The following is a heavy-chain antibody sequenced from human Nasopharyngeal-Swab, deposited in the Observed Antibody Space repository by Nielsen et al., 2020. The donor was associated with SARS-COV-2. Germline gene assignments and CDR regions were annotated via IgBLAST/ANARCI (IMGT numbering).Heavy chain of an antibody. J-gene: IGHJ6*03. D-gene: IGHD6-13*01. V-gene: IGHV1-18*01. CDR2: ISAYNGNT. CDR3: ARDFGIAAAGGYYYYYYMDV. Sequence: WVRQAPGQRLEWMGWISAYNGNTNYAQKLQGRVTMTTDTSTSTAYMELRSLRSDDTAVYYCARDFGIAAAGGYYYYYYMDVWGKGTTVTVSS.